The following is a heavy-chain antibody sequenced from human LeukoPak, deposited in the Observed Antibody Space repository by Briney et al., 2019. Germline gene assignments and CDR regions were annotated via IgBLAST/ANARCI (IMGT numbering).Heavy chain of an antibody. J-gene: IGHJ3*02. Sequence: TLSLTCTVSGGSISSGSYYWSWIRQPAGKGLEWIGRIYISGSTNYNPSLKSRVTISVDTSKNQFSLKVRSVTAADTAVYFCARAPSEGGTNDAFDMWGQGTMVTVSS. CDR2: IYISGST. CDR1: GGSISSGSYY. V-gene: IGHV4-61*02. CDR3: ARAPSEGGTNDAFDM. D-gene: IGHD3-16*01.